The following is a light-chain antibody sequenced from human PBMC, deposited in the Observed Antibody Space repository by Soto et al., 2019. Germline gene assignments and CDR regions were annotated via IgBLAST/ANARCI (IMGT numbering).Light chain of an antibody. J-gene: IGKJ1*01. CDR3: QQYGSSPPT. CDR1: QSVSSSY. Sequence: EIVMTQSPATLSLSPGERATLSCRASQSVSSSYLAWYQQKPGQAPRLLIYGASSRATGIPDRFSGSGSGTDFTLTISRLEPEDFAVYYCQQYGSSPPTFGQGTK. CDR2: GAS. V-gene: IGKV3-20*01.